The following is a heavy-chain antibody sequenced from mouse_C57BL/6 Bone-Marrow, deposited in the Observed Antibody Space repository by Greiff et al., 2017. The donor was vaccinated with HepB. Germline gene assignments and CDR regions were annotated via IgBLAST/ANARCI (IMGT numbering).Heavy chain of an antibody. D-gene: IGHD3-3*01. CDR2: IHPSDSDT. CDR3: ASGDAWFAY. V-gene: IGHV1-74*01. Sequence: QVQLQQPGAELVQPGPSVKVSCKASGYTFTTSWMHWERQRPGQGLEWIGRIHPSDSDTNYNQKFKDKATLTVDKSSSTAYMQLSSLKSEDYAVYYGASGDAWFAYWGQGTMVTVSA. CDR1: GYTFTTSW. J-gene: IGHJ3*01.